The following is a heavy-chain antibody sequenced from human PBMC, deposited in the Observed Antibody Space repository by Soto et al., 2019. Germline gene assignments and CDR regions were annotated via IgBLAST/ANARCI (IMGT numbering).Heavy chain of an antibody. CDR1: GYTFTSYD. J-gene: IGHJ6*03. D-gene: IGHD3-10*01. CDR2: MNPNSGNT. V-gene: IGHV1-8*01. Sequence: ASLKVSCKASGYTFTSYDINWVRQATGQGLEWMGWMNPNSGNTGYAQKFQGRVTMTRNTSIITAYMELSSLRSEDTAVYYCARGRRLLWFDPPYPDYYYYMDVWGKGTTVTVSS. CDR3: ARGRRLLWFDPPYPDYYYYMDV.